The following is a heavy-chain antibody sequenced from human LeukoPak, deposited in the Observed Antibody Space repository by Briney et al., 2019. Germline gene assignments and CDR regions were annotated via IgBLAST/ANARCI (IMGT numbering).Heavy chain of an antibody. CDR1: GFTFSSYA. J-gene: IGHJ4*02. CDR2: ISGSGGST. D-gene: IGHD3-22*01. CDR3: AKDPSFNTISY. V-gene: IGHV3-23*01. Sequence: QVGGSLRLSGAASGFTFSSYAMSWVRQAPGKGLEWVSAISGSGGSTYYADSVKGRFTISRDNSKNTLYLQMNSLRAEDKAVYYCAKDPSFNTISYWGQGTLVTVSS.